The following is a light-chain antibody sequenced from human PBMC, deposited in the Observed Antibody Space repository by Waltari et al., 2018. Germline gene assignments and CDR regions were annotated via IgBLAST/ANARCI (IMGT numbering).Light chain of an antibody. J-gene: IGKJ3*01. CDR1: QSIYSN. V-gene: IGKV3-15*01. CDR3: QQRSKSFT. CDR2: EAS. Sequence: EIVMTQSPATLSVSAGERVTLSCRASQSIYSNLAWYQQKPGQAPRLLIYEASTRATSIPARFRGSGSGTDFTLTISSLQSEDSAVYYCQQRSKSFTFGPGTKVDMK.